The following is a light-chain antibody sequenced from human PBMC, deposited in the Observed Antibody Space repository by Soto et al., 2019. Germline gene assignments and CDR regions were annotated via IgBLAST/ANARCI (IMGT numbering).Light chain of an antibody. V-gene: IGKV3-11*01. J-gene: IGKJ4*01. CDR2: DSS. CDR1: QNINIY. CDR3: QQRYSLPLT. Sequence: EIVLTQSPATLSLSPGGRATLSCRVSQNINIYLAWYQQKLGQAPRLLIYDSSIRATGIPARFSGSGSGTDFTLTISSLEPEDFGVYYCQQRYSLPLTFGGGTKVDIK.